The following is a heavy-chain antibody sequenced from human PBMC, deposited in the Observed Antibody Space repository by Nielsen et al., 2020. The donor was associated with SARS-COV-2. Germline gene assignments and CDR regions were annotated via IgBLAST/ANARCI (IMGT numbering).Heavy chain of an antibody. D-gene: IGHD6-19*01. CDR3: ATGGIAVAGGYYSYGMDV. J-gene: IGHJ6*02. CDR1: GFTFDDYA. CDR2: ISWNSGSI. V-gene: IGHV3-9*01. Sequence: SLKISCAASGFTFDDYAMHWVRQAPGKGLEWVSGISWNSGSIGYADSVKGRFTISRYNAKNSLYLQMNSLRAEDTALYYCATGGIAVAGGYYSYGMDVWGQGTTVTVSS.